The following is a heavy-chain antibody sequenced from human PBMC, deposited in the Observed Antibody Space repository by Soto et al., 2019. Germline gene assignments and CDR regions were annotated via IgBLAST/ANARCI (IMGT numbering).Heavy chain of an antibody. CDR1: GYSFTSYG. V-gene: IGHV1-18*04. CDR2: ISGHNGNT. D-gene: IGHD3-22*01. CDR3: ARHRFNYYDDTVYYYFDY. Sequence: GASVKVSCKASGYSFTSYGISWVRQAPGQGPEWMGWISGHNGNTNHPQSLQGRGTMTTDTSRNTAYMELRSLRSDDTAVYYCARHRFNYYDDTVYYYFDYWGQGTLVTVSS. J-gene: IGHJ4*02.